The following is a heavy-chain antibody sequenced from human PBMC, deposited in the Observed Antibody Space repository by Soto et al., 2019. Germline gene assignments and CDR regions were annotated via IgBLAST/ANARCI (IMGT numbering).Heavy chain of an antibody. Sequence: ASVKVSCKASGYTFTSYGISWVRQAPGQGLEWMGWISAYNGNTNYAQKLQGRVTMTTDTSTSTAYMELRSLRSDDTAVYYCARDESITMIVVVNDAFDIWGQGTMVTVS. CDR1: GYTFTSYG. CDR2: ISAYNGNT. D-gene: IGHD3-22*01. V-gene: IGHV1-18*01. J-gene: IGHJ3*02. CDR3: ARDESITMIVVVNDAFDI.